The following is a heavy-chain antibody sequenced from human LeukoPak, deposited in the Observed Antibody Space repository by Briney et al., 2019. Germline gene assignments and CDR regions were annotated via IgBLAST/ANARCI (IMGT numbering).Heavy chain of an antibody. CDR2: INGDGSTT. Sequence: PGGSLRHSCAASGFAFKKNLMHWHPQTPGKVLVGCSRINGDGSTTSYADSVKGVFTSSRDNAKDTPYLPMSSLRAEDTAVSYCATANYYDSGGYYTFGHCGQGPVVIVSS. CDR3: ATANYYDSGGYYTFGH. J-gene: IGHJ1*01. CDR1: GFAFKKNL. V-gene: IGHV3-74*01. D-gene: IGHD3-22*01.